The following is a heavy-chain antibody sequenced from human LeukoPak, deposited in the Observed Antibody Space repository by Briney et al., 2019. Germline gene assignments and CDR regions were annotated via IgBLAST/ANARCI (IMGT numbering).Heavy chain of an antibody. CDR3: ARGRDIVVVVAATRVEAWFDP. CDR1: GGSISSYY. J-gene: IGHJ5*02. D-gene: IGHD2-15*01. V-gene: IGHV4-39*01. Sequence: SETLSLTCTVSGGSISSYYWGWIRQPPGKGLEWIGSIYYSGSTYYNPSLKSRVTISVDTSKNQFSLKLSSVTAADTAVYYCARGRDIVVVVAATRVEAWFDPWGQGTLVTVSS. CDR2: IYYSGST.